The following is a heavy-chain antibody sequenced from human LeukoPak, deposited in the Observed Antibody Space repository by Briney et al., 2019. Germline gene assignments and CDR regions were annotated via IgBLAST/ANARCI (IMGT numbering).Heavy chain of an antibody. Sequence: ASVKVSCKASGFTFTSYDINWVRQATGHGLEGMGWMNPNRGNTGDAQKFQGRVTMTRNTFISTAYMELSSLRSEDTAVYYCARGPTMIVVVITGTYYFDYWGQGTLVTVSS. J-gene: IGHJ4*02. CDR1: GFTFTSYD. D-gene: IGHD3-22*01. CDR3: ARGPTMIVVVITGTYYFDY. CDR2: MNPNRGNT. V-gene: IGHV1-8*01.